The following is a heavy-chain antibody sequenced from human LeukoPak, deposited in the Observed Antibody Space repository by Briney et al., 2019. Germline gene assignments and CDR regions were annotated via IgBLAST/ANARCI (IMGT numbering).Heavy chain of an antibody. Sequence: PSETLSLTCAVYGGSFSGYYWSWIRQPPGKGLEWIGEINHSGSTNYNPSLKSRVTISVDRSKNQFSLKLSSVTAADTAVYYCARGPNYYYYGMDVWGQGTTVTVSS. CDR2: INHSGST. CDR1: GGSFSGYY. J-gene: IGHJ6*02. V-gene: IGHV4-34*01. CDR3: ARGPNYYYYGMDV.